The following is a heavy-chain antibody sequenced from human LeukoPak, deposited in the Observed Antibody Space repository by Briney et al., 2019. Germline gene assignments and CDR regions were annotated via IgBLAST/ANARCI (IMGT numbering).Heavy chain of an antibody. CDR3: ARDSHDSSNLMRYFDY. J-gene: IGHJ4*02. D-gene: IGHD3-22*01. V-gene: IGHV4-39*07. Sequence: SETLSLTCTVSGASISGSGYYWGWIRQPPGKGLEWIGSIYSSGSTYYNPSLKSRVTISVDTSKNQFSLKLSSVTAADTAVYYCARDSHDSSNLMRYFDYWGQGTLVTVSS. CDR2: IYSSGST. CDR1: GASISGSGYY.